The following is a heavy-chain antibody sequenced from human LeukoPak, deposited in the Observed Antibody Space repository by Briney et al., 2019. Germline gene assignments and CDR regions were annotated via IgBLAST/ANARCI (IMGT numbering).Heavy chain of an antibody. CDR1: GFSVSSKY. D-gene: IGHD3-10*01. V-gene: IGHV3-66*01. J-gene: IGHJ4*02. CDR2: INSGGST. CDR3: SLLRGIIPS. Sequence: GGSLRLSCAASGFSVSSKYMTWVRQAPGKGLEWVSVINSGGSTDYADSVKGRFTISRDNSKNTLYLQMNSLRAEDTAVYYCSLLRGIIPSWGQGTLVTVSS.